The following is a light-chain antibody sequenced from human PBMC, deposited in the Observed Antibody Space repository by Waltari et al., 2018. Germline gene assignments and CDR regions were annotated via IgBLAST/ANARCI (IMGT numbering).Light chain of an antibody. CDR3: QQYNKWPPLT. CDR2: GAS. V-gene: IGKV3-15*01. CDR1: ETVYGK. Sequence: IVMTQSPASLSWSPGERATLSCRASETVYGKLAWYQQKPGQAPRRLSYGASTRATGVPARFSGSGSGTVFTLTINSLQSEDFAVYYCQQYNKWPPLTFGQGTKVEIK. J-gene: IGKJ1*01.